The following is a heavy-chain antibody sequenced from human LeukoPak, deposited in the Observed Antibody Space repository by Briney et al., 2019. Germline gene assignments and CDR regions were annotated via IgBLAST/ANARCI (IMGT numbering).Heavy chain of an antibody. CDR2: IYHSEST. D-gene: IGHD4-23*01. J-gene: IGHJ4*02. CDR1: GGSNSSSY. CDR3: ARQAGGTSGPFDY. Sequence: SETLSLTCTVSGGSNSSSYCSWIRQPPGKGLEWIGYIYHSESTNYNPSLKSRVTISVDTSKNQFSLKLSSVTAADTAVYYCARQAGGTSGPFDYWGQGTLVTVSS. V-gene: IGHV4-59*08.